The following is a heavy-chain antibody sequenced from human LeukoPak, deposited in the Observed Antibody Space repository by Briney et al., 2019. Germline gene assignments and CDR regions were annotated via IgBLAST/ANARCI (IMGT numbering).Heavy chain of an antibody. CDR1: GYTFTGYY. V-gene: IGHV1-2*02. Sequence: ASVKVSCKASGYTFTGYYMHWVRQAPGQGLEWMGWINPNSGGTNYAQKFQGRVTMTRDTSISTAYMELSRLRSDDTAVYYCARGPYFLGYCSGGSCYFEYYFDYWGQGTLVTVYS. CDR2: INPNSGGT. D-gene: IGHD2-15*01. J-gene: IGHJ4*02. CDR3: ARGPYFLGYCSGGSCYFEYYFDY.